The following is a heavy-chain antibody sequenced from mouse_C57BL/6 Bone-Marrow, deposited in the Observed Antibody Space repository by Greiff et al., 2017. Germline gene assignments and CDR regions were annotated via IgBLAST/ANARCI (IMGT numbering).Heavy chain of an antibody. Sequence: EVHLVESGAELVRPGASVKLSCTASGFNIKDDYMHWVKQRPEQGLEWIGWIDPENGDTEYASKFQGKATITADTSSNTAYLQLSSLTSEDTAVYYWTSYYYGSSPYYFDYWGQGTTLTVSS. D-gene: IGHD1-1*01. CDR1: GFNIKDDY. CDR2: IDPENGDT. V-gene: IGHV14-4*01. CDR3: TSYYYGSSPYYFDY. J-gene: IGHJ2*01.